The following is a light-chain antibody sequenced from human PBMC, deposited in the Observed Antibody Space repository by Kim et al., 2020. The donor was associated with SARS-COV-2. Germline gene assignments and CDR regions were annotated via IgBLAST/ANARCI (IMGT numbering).Light chain of an antibody. CDR2: WAS. CDR1: QSVLYSSNNKNY. Sequence: DIVMTQSPDSLAVSLGERATINCKSSQSVLYSSNNKNYLAWYQQKPGQPPKLLIYWASTRESGVPDRFSGSGSGTDFTLTISSLQAEDVAVYYCKHYYSTPLTFGGGTKVYIK. J-gene: IGKJ4*01. V-gene: IGKV4-1*01. CDR3: KHYYSTPLT.